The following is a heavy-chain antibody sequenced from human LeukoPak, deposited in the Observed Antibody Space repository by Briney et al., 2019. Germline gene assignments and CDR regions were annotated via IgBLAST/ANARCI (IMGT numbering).Heavy chain of an antibody. CDR2: IYYSGST. J-gene: IGHJ6*02. V-gene: IGHV4-59*11. D-gene: IGHD3-16*02. CDR1: GGSISSHY. CDR3: TRHDAVPVIGHGMGV. Sequence: SETLSLTRTVSGGSISSHYWSWIRQPPGKGLEWIGYIYYSGSTNYNPSLKSRVTISVDTSKNQFSLKLSSVTAADTAVYYCTRHDAVPVIGHGMGVWGQGTTVTVSS.